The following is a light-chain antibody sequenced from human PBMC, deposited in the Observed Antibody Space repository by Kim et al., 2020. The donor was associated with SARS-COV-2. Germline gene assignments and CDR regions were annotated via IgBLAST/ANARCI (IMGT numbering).Light chain of an antibody. J-gene: IGLJ3*02. Sequence: SVKLTCTLSSGHSSYIIAGQQQQPGKAPRYLMKLEGSGSYNKGSGVPDRFSGSSSGADRYLTISNLQSEDEADYYCETWDSNTRVFGGGTQLTVL. CDR2: LEGSGSY. CDR1: SGHSSYI. V-gene: IGLV4-60*03. CDR3: ETWDSNTRV.